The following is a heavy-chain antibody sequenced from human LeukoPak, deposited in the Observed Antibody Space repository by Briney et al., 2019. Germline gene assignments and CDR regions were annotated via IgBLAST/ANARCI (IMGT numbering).Heavy chain of an antibody. V-gene: IGHV3-21*01. J-gene: IGHJ4*02. D-gene: IGHD2-2*01. CDR1: GFTFSSYS. CDR2: ISSSSSYI. CDR3: ARAPVYCNSTSCYSPSGFDY. Sequence: GGSLRLSCAASGFTFSSYSMNWVRQAPGKGLEWVSSISSSSSYIYYADSVKGRFTISRDNAKNSLYLQMNSLRAEDTAVYYCARAPVYCNSTSCYSPSGFDYWGQGTLVTVSS.